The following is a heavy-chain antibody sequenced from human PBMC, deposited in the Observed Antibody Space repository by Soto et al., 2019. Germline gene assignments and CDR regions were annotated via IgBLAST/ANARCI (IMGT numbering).Heavy chain of an antibody. CDR1: GFTFGSYA. J-gene: IGHJ4*02. Sequence: GVSLRLSCSASGFTFGSYAMSWVRLAPGKGLEWVSVAGPSGSSTFYADSVRGRFTISRDNVENTLYLQMNSLRVADTALSFCARTYYYDSTGYDRTFDYRGKGTLVLVSS. V-gene: IGHV3-23*01. CDR3: ARTYYYDSTGYDRTFDY. CDR2: AGPSGSST. D-gene: IGHD3-22*01.